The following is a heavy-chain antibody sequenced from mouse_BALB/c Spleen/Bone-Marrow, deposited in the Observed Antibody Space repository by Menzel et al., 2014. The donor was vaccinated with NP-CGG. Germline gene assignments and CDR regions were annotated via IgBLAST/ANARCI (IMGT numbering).Heavy chain of an antibody. J-gene: IGHJ2*01. Sequence: EVNVVESGGGLVQPGGSLKLSCAASGFDFGRYWMSWVRQAPGKGLEWIGEINPDSRAINYSPSLKDKFIISRDNAKNTLYLRLNKVRSEDTALYYCARPDYYGYLNYWGQGTTLTVSS. CDR3: ARPDYYGYLNY. D-gene: IGHD1-1*01. CDR1: GFDFGRYW. V-gene: IGHV4-1*02. CDR2: INPDSRAI.